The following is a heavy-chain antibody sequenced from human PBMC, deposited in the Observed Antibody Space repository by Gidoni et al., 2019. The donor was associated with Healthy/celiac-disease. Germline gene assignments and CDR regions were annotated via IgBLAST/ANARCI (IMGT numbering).Heavy chain of an antibody. CDR3: ARDLSGRYSGYDSVFDY. V-gene: IGHV3-74*01. D-gene: IGHD5-12*01. J-gene: IGHJ4*02. CDR1: GFTFSSYW. Sequence: EVQLVESGGGLVQPGGSLRLSCAASGFTFSSYWMHWVRQAPGKGLVWVSRINSDGSSTSYADSVKGRFTISRDNAKNTLYLQMNSLRAEDTAVYYCARDLSGRYSGYDSVFDYWGQGTLVTVSS. CDR2: INSDGSST.